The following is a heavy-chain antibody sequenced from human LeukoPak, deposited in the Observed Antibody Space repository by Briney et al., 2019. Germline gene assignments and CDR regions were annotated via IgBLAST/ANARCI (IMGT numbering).Heavy chain of an antibody. Sequence: SVKVSCKASGGTFSSYAISWVRQAPGQGLEWMGRIIPILGIANYAQKFQGRVTITADKSTSTAYMELSSLRSEDTAVYYCARGRVAAAGMVYYFDYWGQGTLVTVSS. CDR2: IIPILGIA. V-gene: IGHV1-69*04. CDR1: GGTFSSYA. D-gene: IGHD6-13*01. J-gene: IGHJ4*02. CDR3: ARGRVAAAGMVYYFDY.